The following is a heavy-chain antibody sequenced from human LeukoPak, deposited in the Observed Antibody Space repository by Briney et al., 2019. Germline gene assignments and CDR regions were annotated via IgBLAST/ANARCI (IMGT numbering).Heavy chain of an antibody. V-gene: IGHV1-18*01. CDR2: ISAYNGNT. J-gene: IGHJ5*02. CDR3: ARGRLARRQRGYSGYGGDNWFDP. D-gene: IGHD5-12*01. Sequence: ASVKVSCKASGYTFTSYGISWVRQAPGQGLEWMGWISAYNGNTNYAQKLQGRVTMTTDTSTSTAYMELRSLRSDDTAVYYCARGRLARRQRGYSGYGGDNWFDPWGQGTLVTVSS. CDR1: GYTFTSYG.